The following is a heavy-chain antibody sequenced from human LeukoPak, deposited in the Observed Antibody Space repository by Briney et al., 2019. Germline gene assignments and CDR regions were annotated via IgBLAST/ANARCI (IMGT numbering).Heavy chain of an antibody. J-gene: IGHJ4*02. CDR3: TRANGYGLIDY. Sequence: GSLRLSCAASEFSVGSNYMTWVRQAPGKGPEWIGSIYYSGKTYYNSSLRSRVTISLDTSKKQFSLNLFYVTAADTAMYYCTRANGYGLIDYWGQGTLVTVSS. CDR2: IYYSGKT. CDR1: EFSVGSNY. D-gene: IGHD3-10*01. V-gene: IGHV4-39*07.